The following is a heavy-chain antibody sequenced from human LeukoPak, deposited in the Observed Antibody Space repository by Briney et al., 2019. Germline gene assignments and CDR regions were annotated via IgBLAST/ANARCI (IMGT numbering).Heavy chain of an antibody. J-gene: IGHJ6*02. CDR1: GFTFSGYS. Sequence: GSLRLSCAASGFTFSGYSMNWFRQAPGKGLEWVSYIISSSSTIYHADSVKGRFTISRDNAKNSLYLQMNSLRAEDTAVYYCARVGVGYYYDSSGYVVDVWGQGTTVTVSS. D-gene: IGHD3-22*01. CDR2: IISSSSTI. V-gene: IGHV3-48*01. CDR3: ARVGVGYYYDSSGYVVDV.